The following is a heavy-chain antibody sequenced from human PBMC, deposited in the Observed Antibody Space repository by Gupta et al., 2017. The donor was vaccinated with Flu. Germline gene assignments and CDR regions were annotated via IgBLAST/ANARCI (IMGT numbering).Heavy chain of an antibody. J-gene: IGHJ3*02. CDR2: LSYAGSNK. CDR1: YG. V-gene: IGHV3-33*01. D-gene: IGHD2-15*01. Sequence: YGMHWVRQAPGKGLEWVAVLSYAGSNKYYADSVKGRFTISRDNSKNTLYLQVNSLRAEDTAVYYCAGYCSGGSCSGTDAFDIWGQGTMVTVSS. CDR3: AGYCSGGSCSGTDAFDI.